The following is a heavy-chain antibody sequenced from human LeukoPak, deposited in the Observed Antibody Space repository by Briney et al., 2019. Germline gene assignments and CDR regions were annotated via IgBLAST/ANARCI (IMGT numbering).Heavy chain of an antibody. CDR1: GGSFSVYY. CDR2: INHSGST. CDR3: ARGNRIAAAGDYWYFDL. V-gene: IGHV4-34*01. Sequence: SGTLSLTCAVYGGSFSVYYWSWIRQPPGKGLEWIGKINHSGSTNYNPSLKSRVTISVDTSKNQFSLKLSSVTAADTAVYYCARGNRIAAAGDYWYFDLWGRGTLVTVSS. J-gene: IGHJ2*01. D-gene: IGHD6-13*01.